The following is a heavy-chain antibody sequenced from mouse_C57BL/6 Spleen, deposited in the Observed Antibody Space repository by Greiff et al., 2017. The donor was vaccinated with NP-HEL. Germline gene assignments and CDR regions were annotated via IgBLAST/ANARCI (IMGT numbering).Heavy chain of an antibody. D-gene: IGHD1-1*01. CDR1: GYAFSSSW. V-gene: IGHV1-82*01. CDR3: ARSVYYYGSSHWYFDV. J-gene: IGHJ1*03. Sequence: QVQLQQSGPELVKPGASVKISCKASGYAFSSSWMNWVKQRPGKGLEWIGRIYPGDGDTNYNGKFKGKATLTADKSSSTAYMQLSSLTSEDSAVYCCARSVYYYGSSHWYFDVWGTGTTVTVSS. CDR2: IYPGDGDT.